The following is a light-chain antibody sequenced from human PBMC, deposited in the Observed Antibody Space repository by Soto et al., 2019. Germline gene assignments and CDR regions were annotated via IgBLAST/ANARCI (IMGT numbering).Light chain of an antibody. Sequence: DIQMTQSPSSLSASVGDRVTITCRASQGISNYLAWYQQKPGKVPKVLIYVASALQSGVPSRFSGSGSGRDFTLTISSLQPDDFATYYCQQYNSYSWTFGQGTKVDIK. J-gene: IGKJ1*01. CDR3: QQYNSYSWT. V-gene: IGKV1-27*01. CDR1: QGISNY. CDR2: VAS.